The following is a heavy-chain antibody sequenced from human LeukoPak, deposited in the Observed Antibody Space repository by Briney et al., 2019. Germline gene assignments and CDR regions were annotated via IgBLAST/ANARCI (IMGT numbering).Heavy chain of an antibody. CDR2: IKSKTDGGTT. CDR1: GFTFSNAW. D-gene: IGHD3-22*01. Sequence: GGSLRLSCAASGFTFSNAWMSWVRQAPGKGLEWVGRIKSKTDGGTTDYAAPVKGRFTFSRDDSKNTLYLQMNSLKTEDTAVYYCTTGDYYDSSGYYVSGFDYWGQGTLVTVSS. CDR3: TTGDYYDSSGYYVSGFDY. V-gene: IGHV3-15*01. J-gene: IGHJ4*02.